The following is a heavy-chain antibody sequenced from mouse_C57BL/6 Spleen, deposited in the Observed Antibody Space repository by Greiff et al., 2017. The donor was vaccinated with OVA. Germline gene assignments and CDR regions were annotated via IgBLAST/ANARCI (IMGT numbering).Heavy chain of an antibody. D-gene: IGHD1-1*01. J-gene: IGHJ4*01. CDR3: ARARYYYGSSSGAMDY. CDR2: IYPGSGNT. V-gene: IGHV1-84*01. CDR1: GYTFTDYY. Sequence: QVQLKESGPELVKPGASVKISCKASGYTFTDYYINWVKQRPGQGLEWIGWIYPGSGNTKYNEKFKGKATLTVDTSSSTAYMQLSSLTSEDSAVYFCARARYYYGSSSGAMDYWGQGTSVTVSS.